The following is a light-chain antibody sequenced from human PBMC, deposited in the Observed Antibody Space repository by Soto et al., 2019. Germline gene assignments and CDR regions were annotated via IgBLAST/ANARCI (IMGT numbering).Light chain of an antibody. J-gene: IGKJ5*01. CDR2: GAS. Sequence: EIVLTQSPGTLSLSPGGSATLSCRASQSVSSSYVAWYQQKPGQAPRVLIYGASGRATGIPDRFSGSGSGTDFTLTISRLEPEDFAVYYCQQYGTAPMYTFGQGTRLEIK. CDR3: QQYGTAPMYT. CDR1: QSVSSSY. V-gene: IGKV3-20*01.